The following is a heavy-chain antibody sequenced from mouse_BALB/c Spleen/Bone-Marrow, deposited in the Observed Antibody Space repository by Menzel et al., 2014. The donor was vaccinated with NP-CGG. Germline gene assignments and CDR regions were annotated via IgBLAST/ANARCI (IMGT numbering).Heavy chain of an antibody. V-gene: IGHV14-3*02. CDR1: GFNIKDTY. Sequence: EVKLMDSGAELVKPGASVKLSCTAPGFNIKDTYMHWVKQRPEQGLEWIGRIDPANGNTKYDPKFQGKATITADTSSNTAYLQLSSLTSEDTAVYYCARYRLGTYFDYWGQGTTLTVSS. D-gene: IGHD2-14*01. CDR2: IDPANGNT. J-gene: IGHJ2*01. CDR3: ARYRLGTYFDY.